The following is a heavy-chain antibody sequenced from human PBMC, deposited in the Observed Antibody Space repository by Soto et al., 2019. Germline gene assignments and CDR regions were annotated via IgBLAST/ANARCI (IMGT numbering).Heavy chain of an antibody. CDR3: ARDRGSSTYDY. CDR1: GGSISSYY. J-gene: IGHJ4*02. V-gene: IGHV4-59*01. Sequence: SETLSLTCTVSGGSISSYYWSWIRQPPGKGREWIGYIYYSGSTNYNPSLKNRVTISVDTSKNQSSLKLSSVTAADTAVYYCARDRGSSTYDYWGQGTLVTVSS. D-gene: IGHD1-26*01. CDR2: IYYSGST.